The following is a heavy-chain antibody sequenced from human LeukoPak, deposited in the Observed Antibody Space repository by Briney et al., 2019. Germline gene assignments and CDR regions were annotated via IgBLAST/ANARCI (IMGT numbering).Heavy chain of an antibody. V-gene: IGHV3-7*01. CDR3: ARVRLGIGDAFDI. CDR1: GITFSSHW. J-gene: IGHJ3*02. CDR2: IKQDGSEK. Sequence: GGSLRLSCAASGITFSSHWMTWVRQAAGKGLEWVANIKQDGSEKYYVDSVKGRFTISRDNAKNSLYLQMNSLRAEDTAVYHCARVRLGIGDAFDIWGQGTMVTVSS. D-gene: IGHD7-27*01.